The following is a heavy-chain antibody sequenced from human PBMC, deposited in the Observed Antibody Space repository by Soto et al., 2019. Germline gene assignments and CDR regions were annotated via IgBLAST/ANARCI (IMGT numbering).Heavy chain of an antibody. CDR2: IWYDGSNK. CDR1: GFTFSSYG. V-gene: IGHV3-33*01. CDR3: ARDEVTGYYYYYGMDV. Sequence: GGSLRLSCAASGFTFSSYGMHWVRQAPGKGLEWVAVIWYDGSNKYYADSVKGRFTISRDNSKNTLYLQMNSLRAEDTAVYYCARDEVTGYYYYYGMDVWGQGTTVTVSS. D-gene: IGHD2-21*02. J-gene: IGHJ6*02.